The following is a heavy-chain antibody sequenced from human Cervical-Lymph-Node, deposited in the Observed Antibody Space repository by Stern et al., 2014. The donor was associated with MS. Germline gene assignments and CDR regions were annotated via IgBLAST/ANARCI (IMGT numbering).Heavy chain of an antibody. Sequence: QITLKESGPTLVKPTQTLTLTCTFSGFSLTTSKVGVGWVRQPPGKALDWLALIYWDDDKRYSPSLKSRLTITKDTSKNQVVLTMTDLDPVDTATYYCAQTTTVTLFDYWVQGTLVTVSS. D-gene: IGHD4-17*01. J-gene: IGHJ4*02. CDR2: IYWDDDK. CDR3: AQTTTVTLFDY. V-gene: IGHV2-5*02. CDR1: GFSLTTSKVG.